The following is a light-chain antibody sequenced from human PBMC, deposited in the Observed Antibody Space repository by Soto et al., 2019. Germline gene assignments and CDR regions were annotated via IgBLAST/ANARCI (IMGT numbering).Light chain of an antibody. CDR3: QQYNSYSRT. V-gene: IGKV1-5*03. J-gene: IGKJ1*01. CDR1: QSIRNW. Sequence: DIQMTQSPSTLSASVGDRVTITCRASQSIRNWLAWYQQKPGKAPKLLIHQASTLQSGVPSRFSGSGSGTEFTLNISSLQPDDFATYYCQQYNSYSRTFGQGTKVEIK. CDR2: QAS.